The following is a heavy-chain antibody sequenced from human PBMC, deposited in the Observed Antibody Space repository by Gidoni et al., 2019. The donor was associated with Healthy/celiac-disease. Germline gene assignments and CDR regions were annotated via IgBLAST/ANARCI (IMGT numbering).Heavy chain of an antibody. Sequence: QVQLGQSGAEVKKPGATVKVYCKDSGYNFTSYAMHWVRQAPGQRLEWMGWINAGNGNTKYSQKFQGRVTITRDTSASTAYMELSSLRSEDTAVYYCARDSLRTYYYYGMDVWGQGTTVTVSS. V-gene: IGHV1-3*01. J-gene: IGHJ6*02. CDR2: INAGNGNT. CDR1: GYNFTSYA. CDR3: ARDSLRTYYYYGMDV.